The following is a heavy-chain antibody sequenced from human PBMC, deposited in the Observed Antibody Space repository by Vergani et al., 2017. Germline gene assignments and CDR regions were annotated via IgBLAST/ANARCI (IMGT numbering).Heavy chain of an antibody. J-gene: IGHJ3*02. CDR2: IIPIFGTA. CDR1: GGTFSSYA. CDR3: ARGLPNYDFWSGPDAFDI. D-gene: IGHD3-3*01. Sequence: QVQLVQSGAEVKKPGSSVKVSCKASGGTFSSYAISWVRQAPGQGLEWMGGIIPIFGTANYAQKFQGRVTITADESTSTAYMELSSVTAADTAVYYCARGLPNYDFWSGPDAFDIWGQGTMVTVSS. V-gene: IGHV1-69*01.